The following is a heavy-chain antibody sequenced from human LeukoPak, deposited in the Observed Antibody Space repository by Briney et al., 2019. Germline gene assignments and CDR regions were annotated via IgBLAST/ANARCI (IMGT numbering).Heavy chain of an antibody. J-gene: IGHJ4*02. CDR2: ISGSGGST. CDR1: GFTFSSYA. Sequence: GGSLRLSCAASGFTFSSYAMSWVRQAPGKGLEWVSAISGSGGSTYYADSVKGRFTISRDNSKNTLYLQMNSLRAEDAAVYYCANVPLSRGYYSQTNSYWGQGTLVTVSS. V-gene: IGHV3-23*01. CDR3: ANVPLSRGYYSQTNSY. D-gene: IGHD3-22*01.